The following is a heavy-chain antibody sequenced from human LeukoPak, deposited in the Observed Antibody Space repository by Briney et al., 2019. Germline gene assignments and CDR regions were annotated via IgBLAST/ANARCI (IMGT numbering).Heavy chain of an antibody. Sequence: SCKVSXYTLTXXCMHWVRQAPGKGLEWMGGFDPEDGETIYAQKFQGRVTMTEDTSTDTAYMELSSLRSEDTAVYYCATVGYYGSGSSPYYYYGMDVWGQGTTVTVSS. CDR1: XYTLTXXC. V-gene: IGHV1-24*01. CDR3: ATVGYYGSGSSPYYYYGMDV. J-gene: IGHJ6*02. D-gene: IGHD3-10*01. CDR2: FDPEDGET.